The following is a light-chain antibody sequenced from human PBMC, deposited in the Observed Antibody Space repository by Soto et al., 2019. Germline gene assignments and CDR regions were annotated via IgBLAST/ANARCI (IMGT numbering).Light chain of an antibody. CDR2: GAS. J-gene: IGKJ4*01. CDR1: QSVSSN. CDR3: QQYDILPIT. Sequence: EIVMTQSPATLSVSPGERATLSCRASQSVSSNLAWYQQKPGQAPRLLIYGASTRATGIPARFSGSGSGTEFTLTISSLQSEDFAVYYCQQYDILPITFGGGTKVEIK. V-gene: IGKV3-15*01.